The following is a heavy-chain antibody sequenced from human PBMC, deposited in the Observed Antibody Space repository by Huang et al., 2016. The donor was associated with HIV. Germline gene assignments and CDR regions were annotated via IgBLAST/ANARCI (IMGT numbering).Heavy chain of an antibody. CDR3: ATWPPGSQMRAFDI. Sequence: QVQLQESGPGLVKPSQTLSLTCTVSGASISSGSYYWTWIRQPAGKGLEWIGHIYTSGSTNYNPSLKSRVTISIDTSKNHFAPRLNSVTAADTAVYYCATWPPGSQMRAFDIWGPGTMITVSS. J-gene: IGHJ3*02. D-gene: IGHD2-15*01. CDR1: GASISSGSYY. CDR2: IYTSGST. V-gene: IGHV4-61*09.